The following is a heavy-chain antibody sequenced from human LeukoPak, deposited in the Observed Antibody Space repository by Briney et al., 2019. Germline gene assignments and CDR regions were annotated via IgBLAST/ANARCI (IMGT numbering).Heavy chain of an antibody. V-gene: IGHV1-2*02. J-gene: IGHJ3*02. CDR3: AAQVFSWKYAFDI. Sequence: ASVKVSCKASGYTFTGYYMHWVRQAPGQGLEWMGWINPNSGGTNYAQTFQGRVTMTRDTSISTAYMELSRLRSDDTAVYYCAAQVFSWKYAFDIWGQGTMVTVSS. D-gene: IGHD1-1*01. CDR2: INPNSGGT. CDR1: GYTFTGYY.